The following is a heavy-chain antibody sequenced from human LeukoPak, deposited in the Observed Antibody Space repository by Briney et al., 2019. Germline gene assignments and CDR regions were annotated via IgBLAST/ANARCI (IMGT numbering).Heavy chain of an antibody. J-gene: IGHJ4*02. Sequence: SETLSLTCAVYGGSFSGYYWSWIRQPPGKGLEWIGEINHSGSTNYNPSLKSRVTISVDTSKNQFSLKLSSVTAADTAVYYCARSRPTGIWHGAFVDYWGQGTLVTVSS. CDR2: INHSGST. CDR1: GGSFSGYY. V-gene: IGHV4-34*01. D-gene: IGHD1-14*01. CDR3: ARSRPTGIWHGAFVDY.